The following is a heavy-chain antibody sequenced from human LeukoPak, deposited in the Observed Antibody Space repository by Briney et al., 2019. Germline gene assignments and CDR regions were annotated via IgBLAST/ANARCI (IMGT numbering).Heavy chain of an antibody. Sequence: ASVKVSCKASGYTLNSYGISWVRQAPGQGLEWMGWISANSGNTNYAEKLQDRVTMTTDTSTTTAYMELTNLRSDDTAVYYCARQDFWSGSDRRVDYWGQGTLVTVSS. CDR3: ARQDFWSGSDRRVDY. CDR2: ISANSGNT. CDR1: GYTLNSYG. J-gene: IGHJ4*02. D-gene: IGHD3-3*01. V-gene: IGHV1-18*01.